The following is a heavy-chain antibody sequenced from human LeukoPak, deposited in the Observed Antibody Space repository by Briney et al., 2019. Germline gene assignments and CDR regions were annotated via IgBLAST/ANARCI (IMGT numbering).Heavy chain of an antibody. CDR3: AKDEVHNCSSTSCPAQPSDY. CDR1: GFTFSSYA. Sequence: GGSLRLSCAASGFTFSSYAMSWVRQAPGKGLEWVSAIRGSGGSTYYADSVKGRFTISRDNSKNTLYLQMNSLRAEDTAVYYCAKDEVHNCSSTSCPAQPSDYWGQGTLVTVSS. J-gene: IGHJ4*02. V-gene: IGHV3-23*01. CDR2: IRGSGGST. D-gene: IGHD2-2*01.